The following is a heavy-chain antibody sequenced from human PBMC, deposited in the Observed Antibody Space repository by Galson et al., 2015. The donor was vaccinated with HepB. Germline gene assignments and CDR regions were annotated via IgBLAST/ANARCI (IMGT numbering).Heavy chain of an antibody. Sequence: SVKVSRKASGDTFNTYAISWVRQAPGQGLEWLGGIIPIYGKPDYAQNFQGRVSITADTSTRTAHMQFSSLRSEDTAVYYCATAPPEGGRGYSGYGGQGPLVTVSA. V-gene: IGHV1-69*06. D-gene: IGHD1-1*01. CDR1: GDTFNTYA. CDR3: ATAPPEGGRGYSGY. CDR2: IIPIYGKP. J-gene: IGHJ1*01.